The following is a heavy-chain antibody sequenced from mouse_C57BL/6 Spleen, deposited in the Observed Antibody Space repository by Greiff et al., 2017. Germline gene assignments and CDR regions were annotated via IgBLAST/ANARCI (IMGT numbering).Heavy chain of an antibody. CDR3: ANDYDGELAY. Sequence: VQGVESGPELVKPGASVKISCKASGYAFSSSWMNWVKQRPGKGLEWIGRIYPGDGDTNYNGKFKGKATLTADKSSSTAYMQLSSLTSEDSAVYFCANDYDGELAYWGQGTLVTVSA. V-gene: IGHV1-82*01. CDR1: GYAFSSSW. D-gene: IGHD2-4*01. CDR2: IYPGDGDT. J-gene: IGHJ3*01.